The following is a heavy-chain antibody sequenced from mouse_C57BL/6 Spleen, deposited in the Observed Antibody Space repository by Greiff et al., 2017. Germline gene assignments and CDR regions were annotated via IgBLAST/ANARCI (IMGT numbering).Heavy chain of an antibody. Sequence: QVQLQQSGAELVKPGASVKISCKASGYAFSSYWMNWVKQRPGKGLEWIGQIYPGDGDTNYNGKFKGKATLTADKSSSTAYMQLSSRTSDDAAVYVCAYGNYVGYWYFDVWGTGTTVTVAS. CDR2: IYPGDGDT. D-gene: IGHD2-10*02. J-gene: IGHJ1*03. CDR3: AYGNYVGYWYFDV. CDR1: GYAFSSYW. V-gene: IGHV1-80*01.